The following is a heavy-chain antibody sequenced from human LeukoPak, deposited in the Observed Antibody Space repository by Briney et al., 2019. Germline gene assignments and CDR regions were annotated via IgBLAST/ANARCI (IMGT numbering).Heavy chain of an antibody. CDR1: GGTFSSYA. J-gene: IGHJ6*04. CDR3: ARVDDIVVVTAAMGVRSGAYYYYGMDV. Sequence: GASVKVSCKASGGTFSSYAISWVRQAPGQGLEWMGGIIPIFGTANYAQKFQGRVTITADESTSTAYMELSSLRSEDTAVDYCARVDDIVVVTAAMGVRSGAYYYYGMDVWGKGTTVTVSS. CDR2: IIPIFGTA. V-gene: IGHV1-69*13. D-gene: IGHD2-2*01.